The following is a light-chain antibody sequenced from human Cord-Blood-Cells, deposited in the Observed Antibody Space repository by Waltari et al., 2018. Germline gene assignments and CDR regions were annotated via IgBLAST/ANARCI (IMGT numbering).Light chain of an antibody. CDR3: QSYDSSNQV. J-gene: IGLJ3*02. V-gene: IGLV6-57*03. CDR2: EDN. Sequence: NFMLTQPHSVSESPGKTVTISCTRSSGSLASNYVQWYQQRPGSAPTTVIYEDNQRPSAVPDRFSGSIDSSSNSASRTISGLKTEDEADYYCQSYDSSNQVFGGGTKLTVL. CDR1: SGSLASNY.